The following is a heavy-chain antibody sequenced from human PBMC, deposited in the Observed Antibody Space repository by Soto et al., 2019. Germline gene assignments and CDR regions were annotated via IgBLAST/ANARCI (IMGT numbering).Heavy chain of an antibody. CDR2: ISGSGGST. V-gene: IGHV3-23*01. Sequence: GGSLRLSSAASGFTFSSYAMSWVRQAPGKGLEWVSAISGSGGSTYYADSVKGRFTISRDNSKNTRYLQMNSLRAEDTAVYYCAKDRGSSWFDRFQHWGQGTLVTVSS. D-gene: IGHD6-13*01. J-gene: IGHJ1*01. CDR3: AKDRGSSWFDRFQH. CDR1: GFTFSSYA.